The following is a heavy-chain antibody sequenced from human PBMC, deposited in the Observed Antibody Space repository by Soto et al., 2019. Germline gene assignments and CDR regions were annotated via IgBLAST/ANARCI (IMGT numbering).Heavy chain of an antibody. V-gene: IGHV4-59*01. CDR3: ARAHSVAGTDY. CDR1: GGSISSYY. Sequence: SETLSLTCTVSGGSISSYYWSWIRQPPGKGLEWIGYIYYSGSTNYNPSLKSRVTISVDTSKNQFSLKLSSVTAADTAVYYCARAHSVAGTDYWGQGTLVTVSS. J-gene: IGHJ4*02. D-gene: IGHD6-19*01. CDR2: IYYSGST.